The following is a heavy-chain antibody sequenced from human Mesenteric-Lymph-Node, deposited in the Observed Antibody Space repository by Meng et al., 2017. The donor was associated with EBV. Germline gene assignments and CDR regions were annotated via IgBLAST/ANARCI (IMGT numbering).Heavy chain of an antibody. CDR3: ARGRSYVSGVVDP. V-gene: IGHV4-61*01. J-gene: IGHJ5*02. CDR2: VYNSENT. Sequence: QWQLRGPGPGLVKPSETLALTCTVSGGSVNSDTYYGSWIRQPPGKGLEWIGYVYNSENTNYNPSLKSRVTISVDTSKNQFSLKLSSVTAADTAVYYCARGRSYVSGVVDPWGQGTLVTVSS. D-gene: IGHD3-16*01. CDR1: GGSVNSDTYY.